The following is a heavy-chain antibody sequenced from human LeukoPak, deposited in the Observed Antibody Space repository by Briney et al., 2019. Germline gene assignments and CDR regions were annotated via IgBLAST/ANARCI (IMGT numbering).Heavy chain of an antibody. V-gene: IGHV3-53*01. CDR3: ARGVEPLAANTLAY. CDR1: GFTVITND. J-gene: IGHJ4*02. CDR2: LYGDGNT. D-gene: IGHD1-14*01. Sequence: GGSVRLSCAASGFTVITNDMTWVRQAPGKGLEWVSVLYGDGNTKYADSVQGRFTISRDNSKNTLYLEMNSLSPDDTAVYYCARGVEPLAANTLAYWGQGTLVTVSS.